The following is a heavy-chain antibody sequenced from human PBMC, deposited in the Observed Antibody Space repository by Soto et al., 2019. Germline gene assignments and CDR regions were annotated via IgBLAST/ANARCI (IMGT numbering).Heavy chain of an antibody. J-gene: IGHJ4*02. CDR1: GFTFSDHY. CDR2: SRNKAMRYST. Sequence: EVQVVESGGGLVQPGGSLRLSCAASGFTFSDHYMDWVRQAPGKGLEWVGRSRNKAMRYSTEYAASVRGRFTISRDGSGDSVYLEMNSLKIEDTAVYYCAVDIVGTGSYWGPGTLVTVSS. V-gene: IGHV3-72*01. CDR3: AVDIVGTGSY. D-gene: IGHD5-12*01.